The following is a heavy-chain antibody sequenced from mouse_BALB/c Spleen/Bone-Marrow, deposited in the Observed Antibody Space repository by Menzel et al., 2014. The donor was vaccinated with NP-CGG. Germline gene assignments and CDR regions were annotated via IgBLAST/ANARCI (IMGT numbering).Heavy chain of an antibody. CDR3: ARLNYYGNLFV. D-gene: IGHD1-1*01. V-gene: IGHV4-1*02. Sequence: EVKVIESGGGLVQPGGSLKLSCAASGFDFSRYWMSWVRQAPGKGLEWIGEINPDSSTINYTPSLKDKFIISRDNARSTLYLQMSKVRSEDTALYYCARLNYYGNLFVWGAGTTVTVSS. CDR1: GFDFSRYW. CDR2: INPDSSTI. J-gene: IGHJ1*01.